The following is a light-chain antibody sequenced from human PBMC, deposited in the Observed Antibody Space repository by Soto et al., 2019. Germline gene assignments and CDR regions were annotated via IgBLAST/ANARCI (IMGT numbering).Light chain of an antibody. CDR3: QQSYSTPRT. CDR2: DAS. Sequence: EIVMTQSPATLSLSPGERATLSCRASQTIDNTLAWYQRKPGQAPRLLIYDASTRATGVPARFSGSGSGTDFTLTISSLQPEDFATYYCQQSYSTPRTFGQGTKVDIK. J-gene: IGKJ1*01. CDR1: QTIDNT. V-gene: IGKV3-15*01.